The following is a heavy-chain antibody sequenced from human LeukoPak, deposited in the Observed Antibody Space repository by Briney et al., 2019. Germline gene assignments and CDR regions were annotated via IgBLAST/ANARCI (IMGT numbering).Heavy chain of an antibody. J-gene: IGHJ6*03. D-gene: IGHD3-10*02. CDR2: IWYDGSNQ. CDR3: ARHVSPKYYYYYMDV. CDR1: GFTFSRYG. Sequence: AGGSLRLSCAASGFTFSRYGMHWVRQAPGKGLEWVAIIWYDGSNQYYADSVKGRFTISRDNSKNTLYLQMNSLSAEDTAVYYCARHVSPKYYYYYMDVWGKGTTVTVSS. V-gene: IGHV3-33*01.